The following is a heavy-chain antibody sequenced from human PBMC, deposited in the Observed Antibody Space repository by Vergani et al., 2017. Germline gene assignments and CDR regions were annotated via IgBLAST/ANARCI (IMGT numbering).Heavy chain of an antibody. J-gene: IGHJ5*02. CDR3: AKDLKDCSSTSCYPYNWFDP. D-gene: IGHD2-2*01. V-gene: IGHV3-23*01. CDR1: GFTLSSYA. CDR2: VSGSSATP. Sequence: EIELSESGGGLVQPGGSLRLSCAAAGFTLSSYAMSWVRQAPGKGLEWVSSVSGSSATPYYADSVKGRFIISRDNSKNTLHLQMNSLRADDTAVYYCAKDLKDCSSTSCYPYNWFDPLGQGTLVTVSS.